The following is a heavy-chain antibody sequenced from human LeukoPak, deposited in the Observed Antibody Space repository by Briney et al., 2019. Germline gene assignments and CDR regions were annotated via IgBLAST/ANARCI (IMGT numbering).Heavy chain of an antibody. V-gene: IGHV4-39*01. CDR1: GGSISRSSYY. Sequence: SETLSLTCTVSGGSISRSSYYWGWIRQPPGKGLEWIGSIYYSGSTYYDPSLKSRVTISVDTSKNQFSLKLSSVSDADTAVYYCARHPGYGDYAGYGMDVWGQGTTVTVSS. J-gene: IGHJ6*02. CDR2: IYYSGST. D-gene: IGHD4-17*01. CDR3: ARHPGYGDYAGYGMDV.